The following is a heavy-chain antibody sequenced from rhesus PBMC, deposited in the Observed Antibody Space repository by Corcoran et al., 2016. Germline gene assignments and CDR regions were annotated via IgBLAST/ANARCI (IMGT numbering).Heavy chain of an antibody. CDR3: ATERGIAGTADLYGLDS. Sequence: EVQLVQSGAEVKKPGASVKISCKASGYTFTDYYLHWVRQAPGKGLEWMGSVDPEDGEAIHPQKCQDRVTITADTSTDTAYMELSSLRSEDTAVYYCATERGIAGTADLYGLDSWGQGVVVTVSS. J-gene: IGHJ6*01. V-gene: IGHV1-111*02. D-gene: IGHD1-1-1*01. CDR2: VDPEDGEA. CDR1: GYTFTDYY.